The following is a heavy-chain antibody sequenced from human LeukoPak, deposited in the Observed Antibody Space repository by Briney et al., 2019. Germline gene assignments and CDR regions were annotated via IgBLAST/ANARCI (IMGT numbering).Heavy chain of an antibody. J-gene: IGHJ4*02. CDR3: ARGAAAGHFDY. CDR2: IGTAGDT. Sequence: GGSLRLSCAAPGFTFSSYDMHWVRQATGKGLEWVSAIGTAGDTYYPGSVKGRFTISRENAKNSLYLQMNSLRAGDTAVYYCARGAAAGHFDYWGQGTLVTVSS. CDR1: GFTFSSYD. V-gene: IGHV3-13*01. D-gene: IGHD6-13*01.